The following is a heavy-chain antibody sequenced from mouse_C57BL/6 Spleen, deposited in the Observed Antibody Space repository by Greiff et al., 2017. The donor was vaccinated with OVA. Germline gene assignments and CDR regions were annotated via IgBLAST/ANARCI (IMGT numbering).Heavy chain of an antibody. V-gene: IGHV1-18*01. D-gene: IGHD2-4*01. CDR3: ARRIYYDYDWYFDV. CDR1: GYTFTDYT. CDR2: INPNNGGT. J-gene: IGHJ1*03. Sequence: EVQLQQSGPELVKPGASVKIPCKASGYTFTDYTMDWVKQSHGKSLEWIGDINPNNGGTIYNQKFKGKATLTVDKSSSTAYMELRSLTSEDTAVYYCARRIYYDYDWYFDVWGTGTTVTVSS.